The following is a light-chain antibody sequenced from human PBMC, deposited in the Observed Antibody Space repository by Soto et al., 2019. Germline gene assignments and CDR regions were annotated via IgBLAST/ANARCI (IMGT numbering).Light chain of an antibody. CDR2: GAS. Sequence: DIQMTQSPSSLSASVGDRVTITCRASQGISKYLAWFQQKPGKVPKLLIYGASTLHSGVPSRFSGSGSGTDFTLPSSSLHPEPVATYYCHTYNSAPFTFAQVTNLEIK. CDR3: HTYNSAPFT. CDR1: QGISKY. V-gene: IGKV1-27*01. J-gene: IGKJ2*01.